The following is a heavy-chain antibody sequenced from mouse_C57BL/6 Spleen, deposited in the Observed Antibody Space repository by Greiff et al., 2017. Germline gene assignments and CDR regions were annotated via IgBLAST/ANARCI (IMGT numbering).Heavy chain of an antibody. V-gene: IGHV1-15*01. CDR1: GYTFTDYE. J-gene: IGHJ2*01. CDR3: TRGSYYGSSDY. Sequence: QVQLQQSGAELVRPGASVTLSCKASGYTFTDYEMHWVKQTHVHGLEWIGAIDPETGGTAYNQKFKGKAILTADKSSSTAYMELRSLTSEDSAVYYCTRGSYYGSSDYWGQGTTLTVSS. CDR2: IDPETGGT. D-gene: IGHD1-1*01.